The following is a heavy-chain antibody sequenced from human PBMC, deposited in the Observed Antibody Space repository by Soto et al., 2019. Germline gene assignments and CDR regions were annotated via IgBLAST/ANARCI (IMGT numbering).Heavy chain of an antibody. Sequence: GGSLRLSCAASGFTFSSYGMHWVRQAPGKGLEWVAVISYDGSNKYYADSVKGRFTISRDNSKNTLYLQMNSLRAEDTAVFYCAREDMAVVPADSGLIYYYYGLDVWGQGTTVTVS. V-gene: IGHV3-30*03. CDR3: AREDMAVVPADSGLIYYYYGLDV. CDR1: GFTFSSYG. D-gene: IGHD2-2*01. CDR2: ISYDGSNK. J-gene: IGHJ6*02.